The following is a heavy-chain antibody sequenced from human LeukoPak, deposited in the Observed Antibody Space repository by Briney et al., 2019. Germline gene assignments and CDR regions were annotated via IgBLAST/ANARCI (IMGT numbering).Heavy chain of an antibody. Sequence: SVKVSCKASGGTFSSYAISWVRQAPGQGLEWMGGIIPIFGTANYAQKFQGRVTITADESTSTAYMELSSLRSEDTAVYYCARDRAVPRYYYGSGPYYYGMDVWGKGTTVTVSS. J-gene: IGHJ6*04. V-gene: IGHV1-69*13. CDR2: IIPIFGTA. CDR1: GGTFSSYA. D-gene: IGHD3-10*01. CDR3: ARDRAVPRYYYGSGPYYYGMDV.